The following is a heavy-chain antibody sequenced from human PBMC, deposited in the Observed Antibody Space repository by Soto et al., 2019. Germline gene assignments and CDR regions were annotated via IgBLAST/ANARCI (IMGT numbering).Heavy chain of an antibody. V-gene: IGHV1-69*02. D-gene: IGHD3-10*01. CDR1: GDTFTFYS. CDR3: ASSYGSGYRAFDY. J-gene: IGHJ4*02. Sequence: QVQLVQSGAEVKRPGSSVKVSCKASGDTFTFYSINWVRQAPGLGLEWMGRINPILSMSNYAQRFQGRVTITSEKSTSRAYMELSSLSSEDTAIYYCASSYGSGYRAFDYWGQGALVTVSS. CDR2: INPILSMS.